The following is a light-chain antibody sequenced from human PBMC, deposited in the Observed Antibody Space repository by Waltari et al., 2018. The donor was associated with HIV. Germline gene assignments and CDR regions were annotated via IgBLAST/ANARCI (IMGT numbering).Light chain of an antibody. CDR2: EVS. CDR3: ISYTGSNNLWV. CDR1: SSDVGGYNY. J-gene: IGLJ3*02. V-gene: IGLV2-8*01. Sequence: QSALTQPPSASGSPGQSVTISCTGTSSDVGGYNYVYWYQQHPGKATKLMIYEVSKRPSGVPDRFSGSKSGNTASRTVSGLQAEDEADYYCISYTGSNNLWVFGGGTKLTVL.